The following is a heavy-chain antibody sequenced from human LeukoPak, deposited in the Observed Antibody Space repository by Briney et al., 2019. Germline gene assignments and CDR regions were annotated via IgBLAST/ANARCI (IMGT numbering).Heavy chain of an antibody. CDR3: AKDKGWYEKRHYYYYYGMDV. V-gene: IGHV3-30*18. Sequence: GGSLRLSCAASGFTFSSYGMHWVRQAPGKGLEWVAVISYDGSNKYYADSVKGRFTISRDNSKNTLYLQMNSLRAEDTAVYYCAKDKGWYEKRHYYYYYGMDVWGQGTTVTVSS. D-gene: IGHD2-15*01. CDR1: GFTFSSYG. CDR2: ISYDGSNK. J-gene: IGHJ6*02.